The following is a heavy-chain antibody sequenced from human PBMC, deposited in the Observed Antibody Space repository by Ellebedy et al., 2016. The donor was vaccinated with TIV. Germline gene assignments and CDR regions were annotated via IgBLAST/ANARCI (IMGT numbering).Heavy chain of an antibody. J-gene: IGHJ2*01. V-gene: IGHV3-48*01. CDR1: GFTFSSYS. Sequence: GESLKISCAASGFTFSSYSMMWVRQVPGKGLEWVSYISRSSGKIHYADSVKGRFTISRDNDKNSLYLQMNSLRAEDTAVYYCEREGDYGDDLLIWDWYFDLWGRGTLVTVSS. CDR3: EREGDYGDDLLIWDWYFDL. CDR2: ISRSSGKI. D-gene: IGHD4-17*01.